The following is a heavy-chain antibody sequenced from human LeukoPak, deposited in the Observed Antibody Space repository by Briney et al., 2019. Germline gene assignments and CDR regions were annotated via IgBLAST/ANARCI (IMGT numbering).Heavy chain of an antibody. CDR2: IGTAGAT. CDR3: ARGLYSSGWSP. Sequence: GGSLRLSCAASGFTFSSYDMHWVRQATGKCLEWVSAIGTAGATYFPGSVKGRFTISRENAKNSLYLQMNSLRAGDTAVYYCARGLYSSGWSPWGQGTLVTVSS. J-gene: IGHJ4*02. CDR1: GFTFSSYD. V-gene: IGHV3-13*01. D-gene: IGHD6-19*01.